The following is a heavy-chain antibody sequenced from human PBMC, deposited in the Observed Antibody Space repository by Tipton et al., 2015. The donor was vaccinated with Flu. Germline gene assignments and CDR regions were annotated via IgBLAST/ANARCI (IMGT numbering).Heavy chain of an antibody. Sequence: GLVKPSETLSLTCTVSSGSIRSTNYFCAWIRQPPGKRLEWIGGLYYSGNTYYNPSLKSRVVISVDTSKNQFSLKLTSATAADTAIYYCARLSFYDVDLKNFYFEDWGQGTLVTVSS. V-gene: IGHV4-39*01. J-gene: IGHJ4*02. CDR3: ARLSFYDVDLKNFYFED. CDR2: LYYSGNT. CDR1: SGSIRSTNYF. D-gene: IGHD3-10*02.